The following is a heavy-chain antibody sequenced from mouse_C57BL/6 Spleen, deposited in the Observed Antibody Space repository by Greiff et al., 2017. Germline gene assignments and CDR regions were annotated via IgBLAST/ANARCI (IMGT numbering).Heavy chain of an antibody. D-gene: IGHD1-1*01. V-gene: IGHV1-69*01. CDR2: IDPSDSYT. Sequence: QVQLQQPGAELVMPGASVKLSCKASGYTFTSYWMHWVKQRPGQGLEWIGEIDPSDSYTNYNQKFKGKSTLTVDKSSSTAYMQLSSLTSEDSAVYYCARRGITTGDYWGQGTTLTVSS. J-gene: IGHJ2*01. CDR3: ARRGITTGDY. CDR1: GYTFTSYW.